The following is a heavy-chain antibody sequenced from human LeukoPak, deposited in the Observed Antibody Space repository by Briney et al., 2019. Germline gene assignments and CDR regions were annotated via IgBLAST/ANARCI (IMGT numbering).Heavy chain of an antibody. CDR2: INPNSGGT. V-gene: IGHV1-2*02. J-gene: IGHJ4*02. CDR3: ARGVYDILTGYTFDY. CDR1: GYTFTGYY. D-gene: IGHD3-9*01. Sequence: ASVKVSCKASGYTFTGYYMHWVRQAPGQGLEWMGWINPNSGGTNYAQKFQGRVTMTRDTSISTAYMELSRLRSEDTAVYYCARGVYDILTGYTFDYWGQGTLVTVSS.